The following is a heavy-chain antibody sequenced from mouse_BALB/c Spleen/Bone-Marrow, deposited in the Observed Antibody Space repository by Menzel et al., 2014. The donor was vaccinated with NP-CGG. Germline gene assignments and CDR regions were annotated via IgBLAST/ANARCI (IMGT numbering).Heavy chain of an antibody. D-gene: IGHD1-1*01. V-gene: IGHV2-9*02. Sequence: VQLVESGPGLVAPSQSLSITCTVSGFSLTSYGVHWVRQPPGKGLEWLGVIWAGGSTNYSSALMSRLSISKDNSKSQVFLKMNSLQTDDTAMYYCARYYGSSQAWFAYWGQGTLVTVSA. CDR1: GFSLTSYG. CDR3: ARYYGSSQAWFAY. J-gene: IGHJ3*01. CDR2: IWAGGST.